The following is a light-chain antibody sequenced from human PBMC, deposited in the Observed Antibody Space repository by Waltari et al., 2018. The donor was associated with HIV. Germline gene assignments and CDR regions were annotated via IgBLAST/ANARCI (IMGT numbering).Light chain of an antibody. CDR1: SSDVGGYNY. CDR2: HVT. CDR3: CSNAARATYV. J-gene: IGLJ1*01. V-gene: IGLV2-11*01. Sequence: QSALAQPRSVSGSPRQSVTISCTGTSSDVGGYNYVSWFQHHPGKAPKLIIYHVTKRPSGVPDRFSASKSGNTASLTISGLQAEDEAEYYCCSNAARATYVFGTGTQVTVL.